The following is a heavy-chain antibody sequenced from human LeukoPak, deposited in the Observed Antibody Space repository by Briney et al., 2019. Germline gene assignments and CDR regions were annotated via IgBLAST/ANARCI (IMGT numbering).Heavy chain of an antibody. J-gene: IGHJ5*02. CDR2: INHSGST. CDR3: ARGAWFDP. CDR1: GGSFSGYY. V-gene: IGHV4-34*01. Sequence: PSETLSLTCAVYGGSFSGYYWSWIRQPPGKGLEWIGEINHSGSTNYNPSLKSRVAMSVDTSTGQFSLRLSSVTAADTAVYYCARGAWFDPWGQGTLVTVSS.